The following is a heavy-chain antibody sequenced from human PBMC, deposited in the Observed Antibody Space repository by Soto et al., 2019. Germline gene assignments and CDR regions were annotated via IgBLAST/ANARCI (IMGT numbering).Heavy chain of an antibody. V-gene: IGHV3-53*01. CDR3: ASWHEREPAYDV. D-gene: IGHD1-1*01. CDR2: LYDVDGT. J-gene: IGHJ3*01. CDR1: GFTVSGKRY. Sequence: DVRLVESGGGLIQPGESLRLSCDALGFTVSGKRYVAWVRQAPGQGLEWISALYDVDGTFYADSVKGRFTTSSDSSKTTVYLQMNGLRADDKGVYYCASWHEREPAYDVWGRGTTVTVSS.